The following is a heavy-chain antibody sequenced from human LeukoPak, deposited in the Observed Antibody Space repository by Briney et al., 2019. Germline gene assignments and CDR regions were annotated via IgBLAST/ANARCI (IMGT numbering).Heavy chain of an antibody. V-gene: IGHV3-74*01. D-gene: IGHD3-10*01. Sequence: GGSLRPSCAASGFTFTTYDIHWVRQAPGKGLVWVSRINSDGTSTSYADSVKGRFTISRDNAKNTLHLQMNSLRAEDTAVYYCTRGYYSCDYWGQGTLVAVSS. CDR2: INSDGTST. J-gene: IGHJ4*02. CDR3: TRGYYSCDY. CDR1: GFTFTTYD.